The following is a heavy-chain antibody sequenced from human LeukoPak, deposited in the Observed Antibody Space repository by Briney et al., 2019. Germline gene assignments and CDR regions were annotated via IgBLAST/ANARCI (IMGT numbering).Heavy chain of an antibody. CDR3: ARDGGSDGYNYNWFDP. D-gene: IGHD5-24*01. CDR2: IYYSGST. Sequence: SETLSLTCTVSGYSISSGYYWGWIRQPPGKGLEWIGSIYYSGSTYYNPSLKSRVTISVDTSKNQFSLKLSSVTAADTAVYYCARDGGSDGYNYNWFDPWGQGTLVTVSS. CDR1: GYSISSGYY. J-gene: IGHJ5*02. V-gene: IGHV4-38-2*02.